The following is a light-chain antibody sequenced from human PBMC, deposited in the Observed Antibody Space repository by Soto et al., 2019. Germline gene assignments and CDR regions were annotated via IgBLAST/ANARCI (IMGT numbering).Light chain of an antibody. Sequence: EIVMTQSPATLSASPGERASLSCRASQSVSSNLAWYQQKPGQAPRLLIYGASTRATGIPGRFSGSGSGTEFTLTISSLQSEDFALYYCQQYNNWPPYTFGQGTKLEIK. V-gene: IGKV3-15*01. CDR2: GAS. CDR1: QSVSSN. CDR3: QQYNNWPPYT. J-gene: IGKJ2*01.